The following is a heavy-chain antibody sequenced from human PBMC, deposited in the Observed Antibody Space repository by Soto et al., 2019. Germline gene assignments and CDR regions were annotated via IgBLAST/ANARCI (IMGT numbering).Heavy chain of an antibody. CDR2: IKHDGSVQ. CDR3: ARAKYSNAWYRFDL. Sequence: GGSLRLSCEASGFTFSGYWMSWVRQAPGKGLGWVADIKHDGSVQYYVDSVKGRFTISRDNAKKLLYLQMNGLRAEDTALYYCARAKYSNAWYRFDLWGQGTTVTVSS. J-gene: IGHJ4*02. V-gene: IGHV3-7*03. D-gene: IGHD4-4*01. CDR1: GFTFSGYW.